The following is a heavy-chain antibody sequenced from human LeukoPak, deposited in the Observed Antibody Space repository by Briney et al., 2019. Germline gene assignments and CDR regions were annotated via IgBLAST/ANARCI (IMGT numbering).Heavy chain of an antibody. D-gene: IGHD2-2*01. CDR2: ISSSSSYI. Sequence: PGGSLRLSCAASGFTFSSYSMNWVRQAPGKGLEWVSSISSSSSYIYYADSVKGRFTISRDNAKNSLYLQMNSLRAEDTAVYYCASEIPAAMGKNWLDPWGQGTLVTVSS. CDR3: ASEIPAAMGKNWLDP. J-gene: IGHJ5*02. V-gene: IGHV3-21*01. CDR1: GFTFSSYS.